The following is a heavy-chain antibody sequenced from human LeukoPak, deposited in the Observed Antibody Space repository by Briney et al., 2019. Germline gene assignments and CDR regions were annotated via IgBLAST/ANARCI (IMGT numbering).Heavy chain of an antibody. CDR1: GYTFTSYG. CDR3: AREGRFLLKRNWFDP. D-gene: IGHD3-3*01. V-gene: IGHV1-18*01. Sequence: GASVKVTCKASGYTFTSYGISWVRQAPGQGLEWMGWISAYNGNTNYAQKLQGRVTMTTDTSTSTAYMGLRSLRSDDTAVYYCAREGRFLLKRNWFDPWGQGTLVTVSS. J-gene: IGHJ5*02. CDR2: ISAYNGNT.